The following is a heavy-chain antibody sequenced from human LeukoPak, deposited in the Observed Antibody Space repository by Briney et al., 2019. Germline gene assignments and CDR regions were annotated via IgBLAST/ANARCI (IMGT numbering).Heavy chain of an antibody. V-gene: IGHV1-2*02. CDR2: INPNSGGT. CDR1: GYTFTGYY. CDR3: ARDPIPYCYDSSGYYPEVSDY. D-gene: IGHD3-22*01. Sequence: ASVKVSCKASGYTFTGYYMHWVRQAPGQGLEWMGWINPNSGGTNYAQKFQGRVTMTRDTSISTAYMELSRLRSDDTDVYYCARDPIPYCYDSSGYYPEVSDYWGQGTLVTVSS. J-gene: IGHJ4*02.